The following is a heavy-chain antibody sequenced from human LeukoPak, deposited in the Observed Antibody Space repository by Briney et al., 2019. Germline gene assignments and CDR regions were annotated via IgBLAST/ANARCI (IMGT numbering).Heavy chain of an antibody. J-gene: IGHJ1*01. Sequence: GGCLRLSRAASGFTPSSNNMSSGCQAPGKGLEWGSVIYSGVSTYYTDSAKGRFTISRDNSKNTLYLQMNSLRAEHTAVYYCATKGPYYYGSGLNFQHWGQGTLVTVSS. V-gene: IGHV3-66*01. CDR2: IYSGVST. CDR1: GFTPSSNN. CDR3: ATKGPYYYGSGLNFQH. D-gene: IGHD3-10*01.